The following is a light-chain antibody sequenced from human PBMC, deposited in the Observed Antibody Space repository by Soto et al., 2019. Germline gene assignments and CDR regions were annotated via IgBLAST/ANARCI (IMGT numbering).Light chain of an antibody. Sequence: EIVMTQSPATLSVSPGERATLSCRASQSVNRNLAWYQQKPGQAPSLLIYGASTRATGVPARFSGSGSGTEFTLTISSLQSEDFAVYYCQQYNNWPPYTFGQGTKLEIK. V-gene: IGKV3-15*01. J-gene: IGKJ2*01. CDR2: GAS. CDR1: QSVNRN. CDR3: QQYNNWPPYT.